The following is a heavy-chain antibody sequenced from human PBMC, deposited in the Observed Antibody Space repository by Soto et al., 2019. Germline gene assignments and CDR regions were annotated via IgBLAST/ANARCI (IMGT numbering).Heavy chain of an antibody. CDR1: GFTFNAYA. V-gene: IGHV3-23*01. Sequence: EVQLLESGGGLVLPGGSLRLSCAASGFTFNAYAMTWVRQAPGKGLEWVSAIGGSGGNRYYAASVKGRLTSSRDNSKDALELQMKCLRVEDTAVYYCARVASDYINSVDHWGQGILVTVSS. D-gene: IGHD4-4*01. CDR3: ARVASDYINSVDH. CDR2: IGGSGGNR. J-gene: IGHJ4*02.